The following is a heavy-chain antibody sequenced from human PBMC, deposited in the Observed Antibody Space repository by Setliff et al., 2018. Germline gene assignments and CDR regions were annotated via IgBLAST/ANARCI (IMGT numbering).Heavy chain of an antibody. D-gene: IGHD5-12*01. CDR3: AREETGGIVATKHAFDI. CDR1: GYTFTGYY. V-gene: IGHV1-2*04. CDR2: INPNSGGT. Sequence: GASVKVSCKASGYTFTGYYMHCVRQAPGQGLEWMGWINPNSGGTNYAQKFLGLVTMTRDSSISTAYMELSRLRSDDTAVYYGAREETGGIVATKHAFDIWGQGTMVTVSS. J-gene: IGHJ3*02.